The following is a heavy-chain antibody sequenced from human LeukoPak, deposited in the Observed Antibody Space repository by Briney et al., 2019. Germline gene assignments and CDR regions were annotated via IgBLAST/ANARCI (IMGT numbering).Heavy chain of an antibody. CDR1: GFTFSSYW. D-gene: IGHD6-19*01. J-gene: IGHJ4*02. Sequence: QAGGSLRLSCAASGFTFSSYWMHWVRQAPGKGLVWVSRINSDGSSIRYADSVKGRFTISRDNARKTLYLQMNSLRAEDTAVYYCARDQTPSSGWFDYWGQGTLVTVSS. CDR2: INSDGSSI. CDR3: ARDQTPSSGWFDY. V-gene: IGHV3-74*01.